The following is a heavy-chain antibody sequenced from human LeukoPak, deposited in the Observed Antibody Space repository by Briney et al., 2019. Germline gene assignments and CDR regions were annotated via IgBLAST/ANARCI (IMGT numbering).Heavy chain of an antibody. CDR3: ARSPYDTATPLDY. V-gene: IGHV1-69*01. CDR2: IIPIFGTA. D-gene: IGHD5-18*01. Sequence: SVKVSCKASGGTFSSYAISWVRQVPGQGLEWMGGIIPIFGTANYAQKFQGRVTITADESTSTAYMELSSLRSEDTAVYYCARSPYDTATPLDYWGQGTLVTVSS. J-gene: IGHJ4*02. CDR1: GGTFSSYA.